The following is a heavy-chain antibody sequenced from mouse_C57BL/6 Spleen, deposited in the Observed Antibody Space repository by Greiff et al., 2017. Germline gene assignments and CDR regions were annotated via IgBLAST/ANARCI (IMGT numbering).Heavy chain of an antibody. Sequence: QVHVKQPGAELVMPGASVKLSCKASGYTFTSYWMHWVKQRPGQGLEWIGEIDPSDSYTNYNQKFKGKSTLTVDKSSSTAYMQLSSLTSEDSAVYYCARSYDYGMDYWGQGTSVTVSS. V-gene: IGHV1-69*01. CDR3: ARSYDYGMDY. CDR2: IDPSDSYT. J-gene: IGHJ4*01. CDR1: GYTFTSYW. D-gene: IGHD2-4*01.